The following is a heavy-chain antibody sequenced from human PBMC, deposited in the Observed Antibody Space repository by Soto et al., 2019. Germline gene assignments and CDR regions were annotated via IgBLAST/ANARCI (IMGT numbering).Heavy chain of an antibody. J-gene: IGHJ4*02. V-gene: IGHV3-7*04. CDR3: ARDLASTTIPNY. CDR2: IKQDGSEK. D-gene: IGHD4-17*01. Sequence: GGSLRLSCAASGFSFSSFVMSWVRQAPGKGLEWVANIKQDGSEKYYVDSVKGRFTISRDNAKNSLYLQMNSLRAEDTAVYYCARDLASTTIPNYWGQGALVTVSS. CDR1: GFSFSSFV.